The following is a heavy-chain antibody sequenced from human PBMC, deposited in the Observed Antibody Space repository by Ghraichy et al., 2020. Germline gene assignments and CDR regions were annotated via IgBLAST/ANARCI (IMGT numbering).Heavy chain of an antibody. CDR2: IYYSGST. J-gene: IGHJ4*02. V-gene: IGHV4-39*01. CDR3: LGYCTNGVCGDY. D-gene: IGHD2-8*01. CDR1: GGSISSSSYY. Sequence: SETLSLTCTVSGGSISSSSYYWGWIRQPPGKGLEWIGSIYYSGSTYYNPSLKSRVTISVDTSKNQFSLKLSSVTAADTAVYYCLGYCTNGVCGDYWGQGTLVTVSS.